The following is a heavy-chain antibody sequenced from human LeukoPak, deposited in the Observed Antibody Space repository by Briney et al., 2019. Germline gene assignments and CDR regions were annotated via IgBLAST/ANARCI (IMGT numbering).Heavy chain of an antibody. CDR1: GGSISSGDYY. J-gene: IGHJ4*02. Sequence: SQTLSLTCTVSGGSISSGDYYWSWIRQPPGKGLEWVGYIYYSGSTYYNPSLKSRVTISVDTSKNQFSLKLSSVTAADTAVYYCARDVKSDSSGYSDYWGQGTLVTVSS. V-gene: IGHV4-30-4*08. D-gene: IGHD3-22*01. CDR3: ARDVKSDSSGYSDY. CDR2: IYYSGST.